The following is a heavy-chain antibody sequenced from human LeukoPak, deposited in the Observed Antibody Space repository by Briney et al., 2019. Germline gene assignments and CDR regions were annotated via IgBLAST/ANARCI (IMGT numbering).Heavy chain of an antibody. CDR2: INPNSGGT. Sequence: ASEKVSCKASGYTFTGYYMHWVRQAPGQGLEWMGWINPNSGGTNYAQKFQGRVTKTRDTSISTAYMELSRLRSDDTAVYYCARGRLRLHYMDVWGKGTTVTVSS. CDR3: ARGRLRLHYMDV. CDR1: GYTFTGYY. D-gene: IGHD5-12*01. J-gene: IGHJ6*03. V-gene: IGHV1-2*02.